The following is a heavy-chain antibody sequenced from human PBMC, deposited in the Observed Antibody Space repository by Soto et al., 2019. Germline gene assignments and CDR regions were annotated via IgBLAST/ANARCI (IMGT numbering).Heavy chain of an antibody. D-gene: IGHD3-3*01. J-gene: IGHJ4*02. CDR3: AKDTSYYDFWSGYRFDY. CDR1: GFTFSSYA. Sequence: GGSLRLSCAASGFTFSSYAMSWVRQAPGKGLEWVSAISGSGGSTYYADSVKGRFTISRDNSKNTLYLQMNSLRAEDTAVYYCAKDTSYYDFWSGYRFDYWGQGTLVTVSS. CDR2: ISGSGGST. V-gene: IGHV3-23*01.